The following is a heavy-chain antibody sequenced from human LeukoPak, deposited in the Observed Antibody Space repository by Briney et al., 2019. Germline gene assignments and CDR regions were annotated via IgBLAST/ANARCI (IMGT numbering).Heavy chain of an antibody. CDR1: DGSFSGYY. V-gene: IGHV4-34*01. Sequence: SETLSLTCAVYDGSFSGYYWSWIRQPPGKGLEGIGEINHSGSTNYNPSLKSRVTISVDTSKNQFSLKVSSVTAADTAVYYCARRPNIAVAVYGPNFDYWGQGTLVPVSS. J-gene: IGHJ4*02. CDR3: ARRPNIAVAVYGPNFDY. CDR2: INHSGST. D-gene: IGHD6-19*01.